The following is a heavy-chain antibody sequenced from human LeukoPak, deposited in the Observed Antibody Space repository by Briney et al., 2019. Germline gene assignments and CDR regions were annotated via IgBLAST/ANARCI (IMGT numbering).Heavy chain of an antibody. V-gene: IGHV3-21*01. Sequence: GGSLRLSCAASGFTFSSYSMNWVHQAPGKGLEWVSSISSSSSYIYYADAVKGRFTISRDNAKNSLYLEMNSLRAEDTAVYYCACGEENLYDILTSYSRPGGYYGMDVWGQGTTVTVSS. CDR3: ACGEENLYDILTSYSRPGGYYGMDV. D-gene: IGHD3-9*01. CDR1: GFTFSSYS. CDR2: ISSSSSYI. J-gene: IGHJ6*02.